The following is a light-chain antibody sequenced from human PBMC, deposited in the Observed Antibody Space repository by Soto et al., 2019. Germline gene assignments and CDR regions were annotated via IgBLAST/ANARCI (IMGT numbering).Light chain of an antibody. Sequence: EIVLTQSPATLSLSPGERATLSCRASQSISSDVAWYQQKPGQAPRLFIYDASNRVTGIPARFRGSGSGTDFTLTISTLEPEDFAVYYCQQRSSWPRTFGQGTKVEIK. V-gene: IGKV3-11*01. J-gene: IGKJ1*01. CDR3: QQRSSWPRT. CDR2: DAS. CDR1: QSISSD.